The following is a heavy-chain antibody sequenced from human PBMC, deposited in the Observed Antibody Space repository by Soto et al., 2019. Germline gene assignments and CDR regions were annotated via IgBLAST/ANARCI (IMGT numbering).Heavy chain of an antibody. CDR1: GFTFDDYA. CDR2: ISGDGGST. J-gene: IGHJ6*02. CDR3: AKDSHCSGGSCYGMDV. D-gene: IGHD2-15*01. V-gene: IGHV3-43*02. Sequence: GESLKISCAASGFTFDDYAMHWVRQAPGKGLEWVSLISGDGGSTYYADSVKGQFTISRDNSKNSLYLQMNSLRTEDTALYYCAKDSHCSGGSCYGMDVWGQGTTVTVSS.